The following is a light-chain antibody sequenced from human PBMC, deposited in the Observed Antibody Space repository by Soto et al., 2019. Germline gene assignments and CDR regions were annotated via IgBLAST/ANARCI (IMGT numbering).Light chain of an antibody. Sequence: DIQLTQSPSFLSASVGDRVTITCRASQDISSSLAWYQQKPGKAPNLLIYVASTLQSGVPSRFSGSGSGTEFTLTISRLQPEDFATYYCQQLSTYPFTFGPGTTVDIK. CDR2: VAS. V-gene: IGKV1-9*01. CDR3: QQLSTYPFT. CDR1: QDISSS. J-gene: IGKJ3*01.